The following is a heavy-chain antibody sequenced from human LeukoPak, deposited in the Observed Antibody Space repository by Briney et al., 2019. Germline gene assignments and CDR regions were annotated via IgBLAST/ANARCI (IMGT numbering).Heavy chain of an antibody. CDR3: TRHGPLYGGDLIDY. D-gene: IGHD4-23*01. CDR1: GFTFSSYW. Sequence: GGSLRLSCAASGFTFSSYWMHWVRQAPGKGLVWVSRINSDGSSTSYADSVKGRFTISRDNAKNTLYLQMNSLRAEDTAVYYCTRHGPLYGGDLIDYWGQGTLVTVSS. CDR2: INSDGSST. J-gene: IGHJ4*02. V-gene: IGHV3-74*01.